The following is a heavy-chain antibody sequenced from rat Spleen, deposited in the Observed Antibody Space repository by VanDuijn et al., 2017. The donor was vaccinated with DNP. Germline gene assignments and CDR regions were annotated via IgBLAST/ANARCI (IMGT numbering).Heavy chain of an antibody. CDR1: GFIFSNYW. CDR2: ISPSGGST. Sequence: EVQLVESGGGPVQPGRSLKLSCVVSGFIFSNYWMTWIRQAPTKGLEWVASISPSGGSTYYRDSVKGRFTISRDNAKSTLYLQMDSLRSEDTATYYCATGPITTFAYWGQGTLVTVSS. D-gene: IGHD1-10*01. CDR3: ATGPITTFAY. V-gene: IGHV5-19*01. J-gene: IGHJ3*01.